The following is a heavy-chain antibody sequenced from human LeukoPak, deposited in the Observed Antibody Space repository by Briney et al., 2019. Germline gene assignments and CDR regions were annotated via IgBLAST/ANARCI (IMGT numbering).Heavy chain of an antibody. CDR3: AGSKSGGVRLFGY. CDR2: INPNSGVT. CDR1: GSPVTGYY. J-gene: IGHJ4*02. V-gene: IGHV1-2*02. D-gene: IGHD3-16*01. Sequence: ASVKVSCKASGSPVTGYYMHWVRQAPGQGLEWMGWINPNSGVTIYAQKFHGRVTMTRDTSISTAYMELSRLRSDDTAVDYCAGSKSGGVRLFGYWGQGTLVTVSS.